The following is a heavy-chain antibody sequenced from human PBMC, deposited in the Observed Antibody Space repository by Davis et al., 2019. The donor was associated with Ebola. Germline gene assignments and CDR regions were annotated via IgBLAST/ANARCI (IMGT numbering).Heavy chain of an antibody. Sequence: PGGSLRLSCAASGFTFANFGMHWVRQVPGKGLQWVAVISDDGSDKFLADSVKGRFIISRDNSQNKLYLEMKSLTPEDTAVYFCARPSLGWASFYYYPMDVWGQGTSVTVSS. CDR2: ISDDGSDK. D-gene: IGHD3-10*01. J-gene: IGHJ6*02. CDR3: ARPSLGWASFYYYPMDV. CDR1: GFTFANFG. V-gene: IGHV3-30*03.